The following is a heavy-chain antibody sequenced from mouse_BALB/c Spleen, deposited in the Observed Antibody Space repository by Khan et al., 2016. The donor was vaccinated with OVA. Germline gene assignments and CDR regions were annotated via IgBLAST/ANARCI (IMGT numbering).Heavy chain of an antibody. CDR1: GYTFTSFY. V-gene: IGHV1S81*02. J-gene: IGHJ3*01. D-gene: IGHD1-1*01. CDR3: TRGGYGSPFAY. CDR2: INPNNGGT. Sequence: QVQLKQSGAELVKPGASVKLSCKASGYTFTSFYMYWVKQRPGQGLEWIGEINPNNGGTNVNEKFKSKATLTVDKSSSTAYMELSSLTSEDSAVYYCTRGGYGSPFAYWGQGTLATVSA.